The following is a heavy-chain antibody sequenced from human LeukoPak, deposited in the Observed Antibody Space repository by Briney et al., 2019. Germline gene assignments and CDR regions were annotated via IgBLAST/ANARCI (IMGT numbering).Heavy chain of an antibody. CDR1: GASISSYY. CDR2: IYTSGST. CDR3: ARDGVENSSWYPLDS. Sequence: PSETLSLTCTVSGASISSYYWIWVRQPAGEGLEWIGRIYTSGSTNYKPSLKSRVTMSVDTSKNQFSLKLTSVTAADTAVYYCARDGVENSSWYPLDSWGPGTLVTVSS. J-gene: IGHJ4*02. D-gene: IGHD6-13*01. V-gene: IGHV4-4*07.